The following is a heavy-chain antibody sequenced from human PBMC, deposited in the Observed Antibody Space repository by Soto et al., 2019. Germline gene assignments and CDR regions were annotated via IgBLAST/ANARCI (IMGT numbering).Heavy chain of an antibody. J-gene: IGHJ4*02. CDR3: AAPGYSSSSSRGPFDY. CDR2: ISGSGGST. V-gene: IGHV3-23*01. CDR1: VFTFSSYA. D-gene: IGHD6-13*01. Sequence: PGGSLRLSSAASVFTFSSYAMSWVRQAPGKGLEWVSAISGSGGSTYYADSVKGRFTISRDNSKNTLYLQMNSLRAEGTAVYYSAAPGYSSSSSRGPFDYWGQGTLVTVSS.